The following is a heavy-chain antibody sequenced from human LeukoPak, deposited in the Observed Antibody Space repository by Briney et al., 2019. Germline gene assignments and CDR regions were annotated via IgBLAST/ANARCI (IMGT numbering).Heavy chain of an antibody. CDR3: ARGSFWSTVNYYYMDV. CDR2: IYPGDSDT. V-gene: IGHV5-51*01. D-gene: IGHD3-3*01. CDR1: GYSFTSYW. J-gene: IGHJ6*03. Sequence: GESLKISCKGSGYSFTSYWIGWVRQMPGKGLEWMGIIYPGDSDTRYSPSFQGQVTISADKSISTAYLQWSSLKASDTAMYYCARGSFWSTVNYYYMDVWGKGTTVTVSS.